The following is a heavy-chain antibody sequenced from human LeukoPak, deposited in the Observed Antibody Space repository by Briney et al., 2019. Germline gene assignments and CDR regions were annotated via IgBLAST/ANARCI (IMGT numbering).Heavy chain of an antibody. CDR2: ISSSSSYI. CDR3: ARDRGSGWAFDY. D-gene: IGHD6-19*01. J-gene: IGHJ4*02. V-gene: IGHV3-21*01. Sequence: GGSLRLSCAASGFTLSSYSMNWVRQAPGKGLEWVSSISSSSSYIYYADSVKGRFTISRDNAKNSLYLQMNSLRAEDTAVYYCARDRGSGWAFDYWGQGTLVTVSS. CDR1: GFTLSSYS.